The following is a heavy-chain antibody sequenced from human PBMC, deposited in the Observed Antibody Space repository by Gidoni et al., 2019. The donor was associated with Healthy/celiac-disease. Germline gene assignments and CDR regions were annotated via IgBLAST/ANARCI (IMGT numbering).Heavy chain of an antibody. V-gene: IGHV3-66*01. D-gene: IGHD3-9*01. CDR2: IYSGGST. Sequence: EVQLVESGGGLVQPGGSLRLSCADSAFTVSSNYMSWVRQAPGKGLEGVSVIYSGGSTYYADSVKGRFTIYRDNSKNTLYLQMNSLRAEDTAVYYCARGFDWLAPFDYWGQGTLVTVSS. J-gene: IGHJ4*02. CDR1: AFTVSSNY. CDR3: ARGFDWLAPFDY.